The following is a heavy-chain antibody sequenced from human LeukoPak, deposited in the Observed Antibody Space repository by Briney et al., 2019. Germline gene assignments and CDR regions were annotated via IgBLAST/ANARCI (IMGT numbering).Heavy chain of an antibody. Sequence: GASVTVSCTASGYTFTSYGISWVRQAPGQGLEWMGWISAYNGNTNYAQKLQGRVTMTTDTSTSTAYMELRSLRSDDTAVYYCARGIGSGWYAPIDYWGQGTLVTVSS. V-gene: IGHV1-18*01. CDR2: ISAYNGNT. CDR1: GYTFTSYG. J-gene: IGHJ4*02. D-gene: IGHD6-19*01. CDR3: ARGIGSGWYAPIDY.